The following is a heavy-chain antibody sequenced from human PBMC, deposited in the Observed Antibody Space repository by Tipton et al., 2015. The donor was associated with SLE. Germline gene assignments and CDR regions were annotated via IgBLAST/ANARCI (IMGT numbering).Heavy chain of an antibody. CDR2: IYHSGST. CDR3: AREYEVWASFDY. D-gene: IGHD1-26*01. V-gene: IGHV4-39*07. J-gene: IGHJ4*02. Sequence: TLSLTCTVSGGSISSSSYYWGWIRQPPGKGLEWIGSIYHSGSTYYNPSLKSRVTISVDTSKNQFSLKLSSVTAADTAVYYCAREYEVWASFDYWGQGTLVTVSS. CDR1: GGSISSSSYY.